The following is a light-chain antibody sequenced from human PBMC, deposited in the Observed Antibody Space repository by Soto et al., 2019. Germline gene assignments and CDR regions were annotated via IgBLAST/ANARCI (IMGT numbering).Light chain of an antibody. V-gene: IGKV3-15*01. CDR1: QSVSSN. Sequence: EIVMTQSPATLSVSPGERATLSCMASQSVSSNLAWYQQRPGQAPRLLIYGASTRATGIPARLSGSGSGTEFTLTISSLQSEDFAVYYCQQHNNWPFTFGQGTKLEIK. CDR3: QQHNNWPFT. J-gene: IGKJ2*01. CDR2: GAS.